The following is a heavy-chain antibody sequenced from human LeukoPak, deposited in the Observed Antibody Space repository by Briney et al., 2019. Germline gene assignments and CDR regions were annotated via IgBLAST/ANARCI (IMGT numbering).Heavy chain of an antibody. CDR2: IKQDGSEK. Sequence: GGSLRLSCAASGFTFSSYWMSRVRQAPGKGLEWVANIKQDGSEKYYVDSVKGRFTISRDNAKNSLYLQMNSLRAEDTAVYYCAREDYYDSSGQGYWGQGTLVTVSS. CDR3: AREDYYDSSGQGY. CDR1: GFTFSSYW. V-gene: IGHV3-7*01. D-gene: IGHD3-22*01. J-gene: IGHJ4*02.